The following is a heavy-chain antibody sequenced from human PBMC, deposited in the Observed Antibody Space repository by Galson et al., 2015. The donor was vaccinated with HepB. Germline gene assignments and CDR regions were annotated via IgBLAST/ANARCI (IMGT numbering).Heavy chain of an antibody. J-gene: IGHJ3*02. D-gene: IGHD1-26*01. CDR3: ARDWWELLFLPGLNAFDI. CDR2: IWYDGSDQ. CDR1: GFTFRSYG. V-gene: IGHV3-33*01. Sequence: SLRLSCAASGFTFRSYGMHWVRQAPGKGLEWVAVIWYDGSDQYYADSVKGRFTISRDNAKNSLYLQMNSLRAEDTAVYYCARDWWELLFLPGLNAFDIWGQGTMVTVSS.